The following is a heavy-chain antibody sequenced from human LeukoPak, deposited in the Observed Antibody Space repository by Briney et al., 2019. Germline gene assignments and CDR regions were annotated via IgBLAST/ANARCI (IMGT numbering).Heavy chain of an antibody. CDR2: IYPGDSDT. CDR3: ARRYCSGGSCYHFDY. V-gene: IGHV5-51*01. J-gene: IGHJ4*02. CDR1: GYSFTSYW. Sequence: GESLKISCKGSGYSFTSYWISWVRQMPGKGLEWMGIIYPGDSDTRYSPSFQGQVTISADKSISTACLQWSSLKASDTAMYYCARRYCSGGSCYHFDYWGQGTLVTVSS. D-gene: IGHD2-15*01.